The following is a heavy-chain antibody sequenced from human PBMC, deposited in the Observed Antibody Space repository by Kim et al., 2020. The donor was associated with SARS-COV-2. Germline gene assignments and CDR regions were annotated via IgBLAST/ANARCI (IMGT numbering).Heavy chain of an antibody. Sequence: SETLSLTCAVSGGSISSSNWWSWVRQPPGKGLEWIGEIYHSGSTNYNPSLKSRVTISVDKSKNQFSLKLSSVTAADTAVYYCARWGSSLPLGQNYFDYWGQGTLVTVSS. J-gene: IGHJ4*02. CDR3: ARWGSSLPLGQNYFDY. CDR1: GGSISSSNW. CDR2: IYHSGST. D-gene: IGHD6-13*01. V-gene: IGHV4-4*02.